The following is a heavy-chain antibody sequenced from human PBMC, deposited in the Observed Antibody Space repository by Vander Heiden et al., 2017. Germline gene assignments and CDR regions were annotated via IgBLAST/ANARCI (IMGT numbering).Heavy chain of an antibody. CDR1: GLTFSRYA. Sequence: EVQLLESGGGLVQPGGSLRLSCPASGLTFSRYAMSWVRQAPGKWLEWVSAISGSGGSTYYADSVKGRFTISRDNSKNTLYLQMNSLRAEDTAVYYCAKDSLGGTYYYYGMDVWGQGTTVTVSS. V-gene: IGHV3-23*01. D-gene: IGHD2-15*01. CDR2: ISGSGGST. CDR3: AKDSLGGTYYYYGMDV. J-gene: IGHJ6*02.